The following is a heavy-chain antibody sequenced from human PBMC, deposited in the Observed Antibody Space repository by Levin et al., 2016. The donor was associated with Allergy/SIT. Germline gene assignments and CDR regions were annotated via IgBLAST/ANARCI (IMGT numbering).Heavy chain of an antibody. Sequence: VRQMPGKGLEWMGRIDPSDSYTNYSPSFQGHVTISADKSISTAYLQWSSLKASDTAMYYCARHVPPAYYYDSSGSTHFDYWGQGTLVTVSS. CDR2: IDPSDSYT. J-gene: IGHJ4*02. D-gene: IGHD3-22*01. CDR3: ARHVPPAYYYDSSGSTHFDY. V-gene: IGHV5-10-1*01.